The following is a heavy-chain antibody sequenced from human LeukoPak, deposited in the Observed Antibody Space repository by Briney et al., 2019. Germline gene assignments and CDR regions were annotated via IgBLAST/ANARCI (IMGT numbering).Heavy chain of an antibody. J-gene: IGHJ4*02. V-gene: IGHV4-34*01. CDR1: GGSFSGYY. CDR3: AGEPYYDYVWGSYRYLY. Sequence: SETLSLTCAVYGGSFSGYYWSWIRQPPGKGLEWIGEIKHSGSTNYNPSLKSRVTISVDTSKNQFSLKLSSVTAADTAVYYCAGEPYYDYVWGSYRYLYWGQGTLVTVSS. CDR2: IKHSGST. D-gene: IGHD3-16*02.